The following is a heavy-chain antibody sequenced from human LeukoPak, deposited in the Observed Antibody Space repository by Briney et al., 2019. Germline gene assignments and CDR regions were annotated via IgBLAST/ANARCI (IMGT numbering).Heavy chain of an antibody. CDR1: GGSFSGYY. Sequence: ASETLSLTCAVYGGSFSGYYWSWIRQPPGKGLEWIGEINHSGSTNYNPSLKSRVTISVDTSKSQFSLKLSSVTAADTAVYYCARYDFWSGPFDYWGQGTLVTVSS. J-gene: IGHJ4*02. V-gene: IGHV4-34*01. CDR2: INHSGST. D-gene: IGHD3-3*01. CDR3: ARYDFWSGPFDY.